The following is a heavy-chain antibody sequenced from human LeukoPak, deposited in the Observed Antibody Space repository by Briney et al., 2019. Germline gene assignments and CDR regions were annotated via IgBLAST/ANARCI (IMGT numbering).Heavy chain of an antibody. CDR2: ISSNGGST. CDR3: ARSFYYYDSDY. D-gene: IGHD3-22*01. J-gene: IGHJ4*02. Sequence: GGSLRLSCAASGSTFSSYAMHWVRQAPGKGLEYVSAISSNGGSTYYANSVKGRFTISRDNSKNTLYLQMGSLRAEDMAVYYCARSFYYYDSDYWGQGTLVTVSS. CDR1: GSTFSSYA. V-gene: IGHV3-64*01.